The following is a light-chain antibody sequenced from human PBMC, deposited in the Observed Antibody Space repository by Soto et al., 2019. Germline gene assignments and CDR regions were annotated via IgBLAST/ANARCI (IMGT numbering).Light chain of an antibody. CDR3: QSYDSSLSGYV. CDR1: SSNIGAGYD. V-gene: IGLV1-40*01. Sequence: QSVLTQPPSVSGAPGQRVTISCTGSSSNIGAGYDVHWYQQLPGTAPKLLIYGNSNRPSGVPDRFSDSKSGTSASLAITGLQAEDEADYYCQSYDSSLSGYVFGTGTKATV. CDR2: GNS. J-gene: IGLJ1*01.